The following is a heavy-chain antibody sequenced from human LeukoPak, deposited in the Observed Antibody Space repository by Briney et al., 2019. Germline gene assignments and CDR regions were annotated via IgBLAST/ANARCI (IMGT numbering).Heavy chain of an antibody. Sequence: GGSLRLSCAASGFTFSSYEMNWVRQAPGKGLEWGSYISSSGSTIYYADSVKGRFTISRDNAKNSLYLQMNSLRAEDTAVYYCASSLAVAGFDYWGQGTLVTVSS. D-gene: IGHD6-19*01. CDR1: GFTFSSYE. V-gene: IGHV3-48*03. CDR3: ASSLAVAGFDY. J-gene: IGHJ4*02. CDR2: ISSSGSTI.